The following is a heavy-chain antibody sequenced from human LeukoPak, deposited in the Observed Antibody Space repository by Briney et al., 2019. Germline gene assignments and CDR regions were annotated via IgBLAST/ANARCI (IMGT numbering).Heavy chain of an antibody. D-gene: IGHD3-10*01. Sequence: SETLSLTCAVYGGSFSGYYWSWIRQPPGKGLEWIGEINHSGSTNYNPSLKSRVTISVDTSKNQFSLKLSSVTAADTAVYYCARQMVRGVIIWGQGTLVTVSS. J-gene: IGHJ4*02. CDR2: INHSGST. V-gene: IGHV4-34*01. CDR3: ARQMVRGVII. CDR1: GGSFSGYY.